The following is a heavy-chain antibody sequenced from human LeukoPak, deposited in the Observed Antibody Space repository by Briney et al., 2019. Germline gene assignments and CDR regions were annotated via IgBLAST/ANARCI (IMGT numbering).Heavy chain of an antibody. Sequence: ASVKVSCKASGYTFTGYYMHWVRQAPGQGLEWMGWINPNSGGTNYAQKFQGRVTMTRDTSISTAYMELSSLRSEDTAVYYCARTGLLWFGELDWGQGTLVTVSS. CDR3: ARTGLLWFGELD. J-gene: IGHJ4*02. CDR2: INPNSGGT. D-gene: IGHD3-10*01. V-gene: IGHV1-2*02. CDR1: GYTFTGYY.